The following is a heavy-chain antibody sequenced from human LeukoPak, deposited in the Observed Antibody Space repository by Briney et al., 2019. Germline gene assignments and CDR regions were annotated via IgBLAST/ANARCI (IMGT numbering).Heavy chain of an antibody. Sequence: GGSVKVSCKASGYTFTSYDINWVRQAPGQGLEWMGRIIPIFGTANYAQKFQGRVTITTDESTSTAYMELSSLRSEDTAVYYCAARIAAAGHAEYFQHWGQGTLVTVSS. V-gene: IGHV1-69*05. J-gene: IGHJ1*01. CDR1: GYTFTSYD. D-gene: IGHD6-13*01. CDR2: IIPIFGTA. CDR3: AARIAAAGHAEYFQH.